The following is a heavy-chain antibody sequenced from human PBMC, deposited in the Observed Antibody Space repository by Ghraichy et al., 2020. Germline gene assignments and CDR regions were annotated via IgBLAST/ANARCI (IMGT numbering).Heavy chain of an antibody. CDR2: TYYRSKWYN. J-gene: IGHJ4*02. D-gene: IGHD3-22*01. CDR3: ARGSWTYYYDSSVVDY. CDR1: GDSVSSNSAA. V-gene: IGHV6-1*01. Sequence: SQTLSLTCAISGDSVSSNSAAWNWIRQSPSRGLEWLGRTYYRSKWYNEYAVSVKSRITINPDTSKNQFSLQLNSVTPEDTAVYYCARGSWTYYYDSSVVDYWGQGTLVTVSS.